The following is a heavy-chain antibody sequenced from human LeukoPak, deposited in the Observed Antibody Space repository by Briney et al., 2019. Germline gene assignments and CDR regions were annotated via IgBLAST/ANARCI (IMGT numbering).Heavy chain of an antibody. V-gene: IGHV1-18*01. CDR3: ATNKEGKSLDY. J-gene: IGHJ4*02. CDR1: GYTFTRNG. Sequence: GASVKVSCKASGYTFTRNGLSWVRQAPGQGLEWLGWISAYNHNTHYAERLQGRVTMTTDASTSTAYMELRSLTSDDTAVYYCATNKEGKSLDYWGQGALVTVYS. CDR2: ISAYNHNT.